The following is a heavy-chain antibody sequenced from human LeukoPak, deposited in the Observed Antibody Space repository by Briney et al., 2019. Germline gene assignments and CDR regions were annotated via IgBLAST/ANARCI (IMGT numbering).Heavy chain of an antibody. J-gene: IGHJ4*02. CDR1: GGSISSSSYY. D-gene: IGHD1-7*01. CDR2: IYYSGST. V-gene: IGHV4-39*01. CDR3: ASYKGTTGFDY. Sequence: SETLSLTCTVSGGSISSSSYYWGWIRQPPGKGLEWIGSIYYSGSTYYNPSLKSRVTISVDTSKDQFSLKLSSVTAADTAVYYCASYKGTTGFDYWGQGTLVTVSS.